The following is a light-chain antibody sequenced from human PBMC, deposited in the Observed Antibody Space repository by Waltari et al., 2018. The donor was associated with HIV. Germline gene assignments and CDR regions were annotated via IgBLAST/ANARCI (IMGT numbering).Light chain of an antibody. Sequence: QSALTQPPSASGPPGQSVPISCTGPSRAIGSYDFVSCYQVRPASVPQLIIYEVTTRPSGVPVRFSGSKSGNTASLTFSGLQTDDEADYYCSSYASNNTCVVFGGGTKLTVL. CDR2: EVT. V-gene: IGLV2-8*01. CDR1: SRAIGSYDF. CDR3: SSYASNNTCVV. J-gene: IGLJ2*01.